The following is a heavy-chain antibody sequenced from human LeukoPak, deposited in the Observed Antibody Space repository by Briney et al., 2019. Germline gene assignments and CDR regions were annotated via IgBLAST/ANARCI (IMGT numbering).Heavy chain of an antibody. CDR1: GFTFSDYA. Sequence: GGSLRLSCSASGFTFSDYATHWLRQAPGKGLEYVSAISLNGGSTYYADSVRGRFTISRDNSKNTLYLQMSSLRAEDTAVHYCVKGSKSILVVTPRDYWGQGTLVTVSS. D-gene: IGHD3-22*01. CDR2: ISLNGGST. J-gene: IGHJ4*02. CDR3: VKGSKSILVVTPRDY. V-gene: IGHV3-64D*06.